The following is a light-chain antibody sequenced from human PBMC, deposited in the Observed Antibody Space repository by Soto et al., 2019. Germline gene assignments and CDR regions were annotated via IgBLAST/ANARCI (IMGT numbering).Light chain of an antibody. Sequence: QSALTQPRSVSGSPGQSVTISCAASSSDVGGYKYVSWFQHHPGKAPKLMIYDVSMRPSGVPDRFSGSKSGNTASLTISGLLAEDEADYYCCSYAGRYLFGGGTKLTVL. V-gene: IGLV2-11*01. J-gene: IGLJ3*02. CDR3: CSYAGRYL. CDR2: DVS. CDR1: SSDVGGYKY.